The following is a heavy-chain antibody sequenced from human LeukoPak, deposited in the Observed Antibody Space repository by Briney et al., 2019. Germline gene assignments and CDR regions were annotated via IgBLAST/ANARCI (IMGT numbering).Heavy chain of an antibody. J-gene: IGHJ4*02. V-gene: IGHV3-23*01. CDR2: ISGSGGST. CDR3: AKVRTESGGYTYGVDY. Sequence: GGSLRLSCAASGFTFSSYAMSWVRQAPGKGLEWVSLISGSGGSTYYADSVKGRFTISRDNSKNTLSLQINSLRAEVTAVFYCAKVRTESGGYTYGVDYWGQGTLVTVSS. D-gene: IGHD5-18*01. CDR1: GFTFSSYA.